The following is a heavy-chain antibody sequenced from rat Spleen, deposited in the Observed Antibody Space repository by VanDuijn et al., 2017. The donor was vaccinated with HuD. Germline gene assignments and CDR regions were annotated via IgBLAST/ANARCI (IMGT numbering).Heavy chain of an antibody. CDR1: GFTFSNYG. J-gene: IGHJ2*01. CDR3: ARLYGYKPHYFDY. V-gene: IGHV5-29*01. Sequence: EVQLVESGGGLVQPGRSLKLSCAASGFTFSNYGMAWVRQAPTKGLEWVATISYDGSSTYYRDSVKGRFTISRDNAKSTLYLQMDSLRSEDTATYYCARLYGYKPHYFDYWGQGVMVTVSS. CDR2: ISYDGSST. D-gene: IGHD1-9*01.